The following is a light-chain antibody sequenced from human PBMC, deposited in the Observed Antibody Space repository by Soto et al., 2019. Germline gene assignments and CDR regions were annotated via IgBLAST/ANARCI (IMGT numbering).Light chain of an antibody. CDR3: TSYTSSTSAV. Sequence: QSALTQPASVSGSPGQSITISCTGTSSDFGRYNYVSWFQQHPGKAPKLIFFEVSTRPSGVSNRFSGSKSGNTASLTISGLQIEDEADYYCTSYTSSTSAVFGGGTKLTVL. V-gene: IGLV2-14*01. J-gene: IGLJ2*01. CDR1: SSDFGRYNY. CDR2: EVS.